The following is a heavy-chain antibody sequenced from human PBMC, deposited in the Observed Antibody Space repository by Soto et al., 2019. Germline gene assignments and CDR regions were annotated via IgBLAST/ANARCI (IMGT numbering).Heavy chain of an antibody. J-gene: IGHJ6*02. V-gene: IGHV1-18*01. CDR2: ISAYNGNT. Sequence: ASVKVSCKASGYTFTSYGISWVRQAPGQGLEWMGWISAYNGNTNYAQKLQGRVTMTTGTSTSTAYMELRSLRSDDTAVYYCARGPGDPEYYYYGMDVWGQGTTVTVSS. CDR1: GYTFTSYG. CDR3: ARGPGDPEYYYYGMDV.